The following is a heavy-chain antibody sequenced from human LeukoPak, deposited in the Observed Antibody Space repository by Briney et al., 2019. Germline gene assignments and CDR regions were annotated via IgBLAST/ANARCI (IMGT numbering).Heavy chain of an antibody. V-gene: IGHV4-34*01. CDR2: INHSGST. J-gene: IGHJ3*02. CDR3: ARAMTTTPFDM. CDR1: GGSFSGYY. D-gene: IGHD4-17*01. Sequence: SETLSLTCAVYGGSFSGYYWIWGRQPPGKGLEWIGEINHSGSTNYNPSLKSRVTISVDTSKNQFSLKLSSVTAADTAVYYCARAMTTTPFDMWGQGTMVTVSS.